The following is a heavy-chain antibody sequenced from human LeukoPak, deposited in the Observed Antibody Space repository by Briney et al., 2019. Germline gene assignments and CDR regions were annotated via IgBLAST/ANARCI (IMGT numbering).Heavy chain of an antibody. J-gene: IGHJ4*02. CDR1: GFPFSNFS. CDR2: ISGSGSST. CDR3: AKDLVGATNY. V-gene: IGHV3-23*01. Sequence: GGSLRLSCAASGFPFSNFSMSWVRQAPGKGLEWVSAISGSGSSTHYADSVKGRFTISRDNSKNTLHLQMNSLRAEDTAIFYCAKDLVGATNYWGQGTLVPVSS. D-gene: IGHD1-26*01.